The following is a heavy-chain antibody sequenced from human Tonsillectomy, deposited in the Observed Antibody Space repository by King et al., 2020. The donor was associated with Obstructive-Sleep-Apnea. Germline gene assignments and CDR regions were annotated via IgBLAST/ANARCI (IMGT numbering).Heavy chain of an antibody. V-gene: IGHV3-23*04. CDR1: GFTFSSYV. Sequence: VQLVESGGGLVQPGGSLRISCAASGFTFSSYVMSWVRQAPGKGLEWVSAISGSGGITYYADSVKGRFTISRDNSKNTLFLQMNSLRAEDTAVYYCAKIPPHYYDSSGYFYHGMDVWDQGTTVTVSS. D-gene: IGHD3-22*01. CDR2: ISGSGGIT. J-gene: IGHJ6*02. CDR3: AKIPPHYYDSSGYFYHGMDV.